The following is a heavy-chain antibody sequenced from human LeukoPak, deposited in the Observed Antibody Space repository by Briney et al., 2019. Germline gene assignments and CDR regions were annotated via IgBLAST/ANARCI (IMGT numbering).Heavy chain of an antibody. D-gene: IGHD6-13*01. CDR1: GFTFSSYS. CDR2: ITTTFYT. Sequence: GGGLVKPGGSLRLSCAASGFTFSSYSFNWVRQVPGKGLEWVSSITTTFYTYYTDSVKGRFTISRDNAKNSLYLQMISLRAEDTAVYYCARVRANWYEDYWGQGTLVAVSS. J-gene: IGHJ4*02. V-gene: IGHV3-21*01. CDR3: ARVRANWYEDY.